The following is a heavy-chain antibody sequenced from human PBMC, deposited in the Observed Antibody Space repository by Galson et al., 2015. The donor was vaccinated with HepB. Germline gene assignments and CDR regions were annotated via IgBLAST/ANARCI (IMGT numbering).Heavy chain of an antibody. V-gene: IGHV3-7*03. Sequence: SLRLSCAASGFTFSTYWMSWVRQAPGKGLEFVAHITEDGSKQYYADSVKGRFSISRDNAKNSVYLQMNSLRAEDTAVYYCARDMSGSYYNDWGQGTLVTVSS. CDR3: ARDMSGSYYND. J-gene: IGHJ4*02. CDR2: ITEDGSKQ. CDR1: GFTFSTYW. D-gene: IGHD3-10*01.